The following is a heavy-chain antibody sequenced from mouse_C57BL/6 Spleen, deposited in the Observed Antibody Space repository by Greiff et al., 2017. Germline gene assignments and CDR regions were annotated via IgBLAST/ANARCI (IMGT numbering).Heavy chain of an antibody. CDR3: ANYDGPYYARDY. CDR2: IYPRSGNT. J-gene: IGHJ4*01. D-gene: IGHD2-4*01. Sequence: VKLVESGAELARPGASVKLSCKASGYTFTSYGISWVTQRTGQGLEWIGEIYPRSGNTYYNEKFKGKATLTADKSSSTAYMELRSLTSEDSAVYFCANYDGPYYARDYWGQGTSVTVSS. CDR1: GYTFTSYG. V-gene: IGHV1-81*01.